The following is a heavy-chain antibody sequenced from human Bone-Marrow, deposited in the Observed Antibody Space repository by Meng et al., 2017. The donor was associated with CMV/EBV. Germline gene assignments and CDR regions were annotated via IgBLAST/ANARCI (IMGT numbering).Heavy chain of an antibody. CDR3: AKVSQYNFDY. V-gene: IGHV3-23*01. D-gene: IGHD1-1*01. J-gene: IGHJ4*02. Sequence: GESLKISCAASGFTFSSYAMSWVRQAPGKGLEWVSVISGSGGSTYYADSVKGRFTISRDNSKNTLYLQMNSLRAEDTAVYYCAKVSQYNFDYWGQGTLVTVAS. CDR1: GFTFSSYA. CDR2: ISGSGGST.